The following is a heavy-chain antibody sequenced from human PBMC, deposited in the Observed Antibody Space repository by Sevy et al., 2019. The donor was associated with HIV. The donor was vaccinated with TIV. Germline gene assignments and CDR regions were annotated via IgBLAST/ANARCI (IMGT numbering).Heavy chain of an antibody. Sequence: GESLKISCKGSGYSFTSYWIGWVRQMPGKGLEWMGIIYPGDSDARDSPSFQGQVTISADKSLSTAYLQWSSLKASDTATHNGTSHLSTAIAFNGVDYWGQGTLVTVSS. CDR3: TSHLSTAIAFNGVDY. V-gene: IGHV5-51*01. J-gene: IGHJ4*02. CDR1: GYSFTSYW. CDR2: IYPGDSDA. D-gene: IGHD2-21*01.